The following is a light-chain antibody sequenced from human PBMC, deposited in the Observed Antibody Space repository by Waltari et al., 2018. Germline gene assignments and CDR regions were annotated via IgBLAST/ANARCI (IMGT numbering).Light chain of an antibody. V-gene: IGKV1-5*03. CDR1: KSISSW. Sequence: DIQMNQSPSTLSASVGDRVTITCRASKSISSWLAWYQQKPGKAPKLLIYKASSLESGVPSRCSGSGSGTEFTLTISSLQPDDFATYYCQQYNSYLLTFGGGTKVEIK. J-gene: IGKJ4*01. CDR3: QQYNSYLLT. CDR2: KAS.